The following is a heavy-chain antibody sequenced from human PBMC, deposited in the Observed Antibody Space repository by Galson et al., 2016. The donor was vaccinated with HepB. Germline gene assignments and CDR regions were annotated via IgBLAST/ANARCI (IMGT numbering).Heavy chain of an antibody. CDR1: GGSIGSYY. Sequence: SETLSLTCTVSGGSIGSYYWSWIRQPPGKGLGWIGYIYYTGSTKYNPSLKSRVTISLDTSKNQISLKLSSVTAADAAVYYCARLMRDYDYVWGSYRYVDYYFDHWGQGTLVTVSS. D-gene: IGHD3-16*02. J-gene: IGHJ4*02. CDR3: ARLMRDYDYVWGSYRYVDYYFDH. CDR2: IYYTGST. V-gene: IGHV4-59*08.